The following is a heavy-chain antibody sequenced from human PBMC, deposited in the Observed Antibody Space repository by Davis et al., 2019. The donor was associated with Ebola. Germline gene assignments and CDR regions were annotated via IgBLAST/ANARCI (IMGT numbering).Heavy chain of an antibody. D-gene: IGHD3-16*01. V-gene: IGHV1-69*13. CDR3: ASKVGGSYYYYYGMDV. J-gene: IGHJ6*02. CDR1: GGTFSSYA. CDR2: IIPIFGTA. Sequence: SVKVSCKASGGTFSSYAISWVRQAPGQGLEWMGGIIPIFGTANYAQKFQGRVTITADESTSTAYMELSSLRSEDTAVYYCASKVGGSYYYYYGMDVWGQGTTVTVSS.